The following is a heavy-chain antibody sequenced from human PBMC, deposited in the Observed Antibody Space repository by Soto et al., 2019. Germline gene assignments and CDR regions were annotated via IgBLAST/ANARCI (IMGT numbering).Heavy chain of an antibody. CDR3: ARLSMIRGVLRWFDP. J-gene: IGHJ5*02. CDR2: IYYSGTT. D-gene: IGHD3-10*01. Sequence: SETLSLTCFVSGGSISGHYWSWIRQPPGKGLEWIAYIYYSGTTNYNPSLKSRVTISVDTSKNQFSLKLSSVTAADTAVYYCARLSMIRGVLRWFDPWGQGTLVTVSS. CDR1: GGSISGHY. V-gene: IGHV4-59*08.